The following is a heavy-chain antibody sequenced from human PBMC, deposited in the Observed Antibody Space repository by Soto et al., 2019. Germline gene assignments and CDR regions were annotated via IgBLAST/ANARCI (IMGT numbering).Heavy chain of an antibody. Sequence: GASVKVSWKASGYTFTRYYMHWGRQAPGQGLEWMGIINPSGGSTSYAQKFQGRVTMTRDTSTSTVYMELSSLRSEDTAVYYCALLCSGGSCYLGNDAFDIWGQGTMVTVSS. CDR3: ALLCSGGSCYLGNDAFDI. CDR2: INPSGGST. CDR1: GYTFTRYY. J-gene: IGHJ3*02. D-gene: IGHD2-15*01. V-gene: IGHV1-46*03.